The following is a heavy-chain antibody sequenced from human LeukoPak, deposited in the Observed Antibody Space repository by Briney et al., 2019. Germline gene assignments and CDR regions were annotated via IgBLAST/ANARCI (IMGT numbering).Heavy chain of an antibody. V-gene: IGHV3-23*01. CDR1: GFIFSSYA. CDR2: IRGSGGST. CDR3: AKAADWHYGGWS. Sequence: PGGSLRLSCAASGFIFSSYAMSWVRQAPGKGLECVSAIRGSGGSTYYADSVKGRFTISRDNSKNTLYLQMNSLRAEDTAVYYCAKAADWHYGGWSWGQGTLVTVSS. D-gene: IGHD1-7*01. J-gene: IGHJ5*02.